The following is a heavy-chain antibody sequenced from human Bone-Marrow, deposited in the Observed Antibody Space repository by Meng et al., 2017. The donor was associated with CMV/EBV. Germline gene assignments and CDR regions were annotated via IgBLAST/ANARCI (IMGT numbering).Heavy chain of an antibody. D-gene: IGHD1-26*01. Sequence: ASVKVSCKASGYTFTSYGIGWVRQAPGQGLEWMGWISAYNGNTNYAQKLQGRVTMTTDTSTSTAYMELRSLRSDDTAVYYCARDISYSGDRNWFDPWGQGTLVTVSS. CDR2: ISAYNGNT. CDR3: ARDISYSGDRNWFDP. V-gene: IGHV1-18*01. CDR1: GYTFTSYG. J-gene: IGHJ5*02.